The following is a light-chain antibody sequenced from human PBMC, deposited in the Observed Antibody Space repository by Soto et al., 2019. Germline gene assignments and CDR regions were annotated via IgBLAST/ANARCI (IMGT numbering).Light chain of an antibody. J-gene: IGLJ1*01. CDR3: QSYDSSLGFV. V-gene: IGLV1-40*01. Sequence: QSVLTQPPSVSGAPGQRVTFSCIGSSSNIGADHDVHWYQQLPGTAPKLLIYGNVNRPSGVPDRFSGSKSGASAALAITGLQAEDEADEYCQSYDSSLGFVFGTGTKLTVL. CDR1: SSNIGADHD. CDR2: GNV.